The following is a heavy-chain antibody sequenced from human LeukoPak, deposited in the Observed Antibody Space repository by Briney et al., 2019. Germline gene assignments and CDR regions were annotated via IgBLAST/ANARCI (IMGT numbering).Heavy chain of an antibody. Sequence: PGGSLRLSCAASGFTCSSHAMSWVRQAPGKGLEWVSAISADSYYTYYADSVQGRFTISRDNSKNTLYLHMNSLRAEDTALYFCANFVDTSMGGNDYWGQGTLVTVSS. CDR2: ISADSYYT. CDR3: ANFVDTSMGGNDY. D-gene: IGHD5-18*01. CDR1: GFTCSSHA. V-gene: IGHV3-23*01. J-gene: IGHJ4*02.